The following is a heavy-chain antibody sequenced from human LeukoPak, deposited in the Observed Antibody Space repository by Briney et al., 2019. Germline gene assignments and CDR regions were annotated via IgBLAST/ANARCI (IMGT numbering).Heavy chain of an antibody. CDR1: GFPVSSYW. CDR3: TRVGYIDEGIDY. J-gene: IGHJ4*02. V-gene: IGHV3-7*04. CDR2: IKQDGSKK. Sequence: GGSLRLSCVASGFPVSSYWMTWVRQAPGKGLEWVANIKQDGSKKSYVDSVKGRCTISRDNAKNALYLQMNSLRAEDTAIYYCTRVGYIDEGIDYWGKGTLVTVSS. D-gene: IGHD5-24*01.